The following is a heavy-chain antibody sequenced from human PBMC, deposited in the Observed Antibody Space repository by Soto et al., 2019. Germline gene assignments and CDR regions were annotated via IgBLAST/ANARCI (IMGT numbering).Heavy chain of an antibody. Sequence: PSETLSLTCTVSGAYISSGGYYWSWIRQHPGKGLEWIGYIYYSGSTYYNPSLKSRVTISVDTSKNQFSLKLSSVTAADTAVYYCARSLRAYCGGDCYSAYFDYWGQGTLVTVSS. D-gene: IGHD2-21*02. V-gene: IGHV4-61*08. CDR1: GAYISSGGYY. J-gene: IGHJ4*02. CDR2: IYYSGST. CDR3: ARSLRAYCGGDCYSAYFDY.